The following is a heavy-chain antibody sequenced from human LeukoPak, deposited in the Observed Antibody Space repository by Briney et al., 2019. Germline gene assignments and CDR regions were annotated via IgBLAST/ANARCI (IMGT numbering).Heavy chain of an antibody. Sequence: PGGSLRLSCAASGFTFSSYSMNWVRQAPGKGLEWVSSISSSSSYIYYADSVKGRFTISRDNAKNSLYLQMNSLKAEDTAIYYCARAGYSSSWLLYWGQGTLVTVSS. CDR1: GFTFSSYS. CDR3: ARAGYSSSWLLY. J-gene: IGHJ4*02. CDR2: ISSSSSYI. V-gene: IGHV3-21*01. D-gene: IGHD6-13*01.